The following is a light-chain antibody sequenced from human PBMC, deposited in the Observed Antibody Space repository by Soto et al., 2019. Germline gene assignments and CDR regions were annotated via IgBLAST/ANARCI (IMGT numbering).Light chain of an antibody. J-gene: IGLJ7*01. CDR1: TSAVGGYNS. Sequence: QSALTQPPSASGSPGQSVTISCTGTTSAVGGYNSVSWYQQHPGRAPKLLIFEVNKRPSGVPDRFSASKSDNTASLTVSGLEADDEANYYCTSYAGSRNLVFGGGTQLTVL. CDR3: TSYAGSRNLV. V-gene: IGLV2-8*01. CDR2: EVN.